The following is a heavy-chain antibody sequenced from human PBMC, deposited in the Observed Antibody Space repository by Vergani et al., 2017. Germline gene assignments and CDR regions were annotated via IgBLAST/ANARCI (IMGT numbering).Heavy chain of an antibody. CDR1: GFTFNSYG. V-gene: IGHV3-30*02. J-gene: IGHJ4*02. D-gene: IGHD2-2*03. CDR3: ARGRYGYCSSPSCYQDY. Sequence: QVQLVESGGSMVQPGGSLRLSCAASGFTFNSYGIHLVRQAPGKGLEWVASIRSDESRRYYGDSMEGPFTISRENSKNTLYLQMNSLRTEDTAVYYCARGRYGYCSSPSCYQDYWGQGTLVTVSS. CDR2: IRSDESRR.